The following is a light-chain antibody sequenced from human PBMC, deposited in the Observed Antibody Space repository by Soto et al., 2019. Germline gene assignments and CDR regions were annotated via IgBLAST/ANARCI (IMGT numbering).Light chain of an antibody. J-gene: IGKJ1*01. V-gene: IGKV3-20*01. CDR2: GAS. Sequence: EIVLAQSPGTLSLSPGERATLSCRASQSVSSSYLAWYQHKPGQAPRLLIYGASSRATGIPDRFSGSGSGTDFTLTISRLEPEDCAVYYCQQYGSSPPWTVGQGTKVEIK. CDR1: QSVSSSY. CDR3: QQYGSSPPWT.